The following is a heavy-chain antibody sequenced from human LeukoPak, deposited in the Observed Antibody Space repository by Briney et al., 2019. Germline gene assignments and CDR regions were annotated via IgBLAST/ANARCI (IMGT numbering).Heavy chain of an antibody. CDR2: ISGSGGST. Sequence: GGSLRLSCAASGFTFSSYEMNWVRQAPGKGLEWVSTISGSGGSTYYADSVKGRFTISRDNSKNTLFLQMISLRAEDTAIYYCAKATQSHALDVWGQGTTVTVSS. CDR3: AKATQSHALDV. V-gene: IGHV3-23*01. CDR1: GFTFSSYE. J-gene: IGHJ6*02.